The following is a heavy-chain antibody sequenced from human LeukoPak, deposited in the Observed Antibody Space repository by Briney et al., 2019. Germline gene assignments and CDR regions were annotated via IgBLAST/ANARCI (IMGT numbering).Heavy chain of an antibody. Sequence: GESLKISCKGSGCIFTSYWIGWVRQMPGKGLEWVGIIYPGDSDPRYSPSFQGQVTISVDRSISTAYLHWSSLKASDTAMYYCARHIGDYYASGSYYGFSYGMDVWGQGTTVSVSS. D-gene: IGHD3-10*01. V-gene: IGHV5-51*01. CDR1: GCIFTSYW. CDR2: IYPGDSDP. J-gene: IGHJ6*02. CDR3: ARHIGDYYASGSYYGFSYGMDV.